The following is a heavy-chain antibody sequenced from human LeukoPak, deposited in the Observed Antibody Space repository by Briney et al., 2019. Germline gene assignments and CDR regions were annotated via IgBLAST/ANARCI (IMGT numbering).Heavy chain of an antibody. CDR1: YA. CDR3: AKLTAVAGNDDH. CDR2: ISGSGSST. V-gene: IGHV3-23*01. D-gene: IGHD6-19*01. Sequence: YAMSWVRQAPGXGLEWVSDISGSGSSTYYGDSVKGRFTISRDNSKTTLYLKMNRLRAEDTAVYYCAKLTAVAGNDDHGGQGPLVTVFS. J-gene: IGHJ4*02.